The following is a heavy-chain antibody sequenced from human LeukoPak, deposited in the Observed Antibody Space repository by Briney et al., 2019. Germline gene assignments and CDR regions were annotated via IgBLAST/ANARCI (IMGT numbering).Heavy chain of an antibody. D-gene: IGHD6-13*01. J-gene: IGHJ5*02. V-gene: IGHV4-61*02. Sequence: PSQTLSLTCTVSGGSISSGSYYWSWIRQPAGRGLEWIGRIYNSGSTNYNPSLKSRLTMSVDTSQNQFSLKLRSVTAADTAVYYCARGYSSSWNPWGQGTLVTVSS. CDR1: GGSISSGSYY. CDR3: ARGYSSSWNP. CDR2: IYNSGST.